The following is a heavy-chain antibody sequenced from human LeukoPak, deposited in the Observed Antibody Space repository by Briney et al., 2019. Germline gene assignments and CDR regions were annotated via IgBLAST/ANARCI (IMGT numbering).Heavy chain of an antibody. J-gene: IGHJ4*02. D-gene: IGHD3-10*01. CDR3: ARVGYYGSGSYGYFDY. V-gene: IGHV4-39*07. CDR1: GGSIRRSSYY. Sequence: SETLSLTCTVSGGSIRRSSYYWGWIRQPPGKGLEWIGTIYYGGNTYYTPSLKSRVTISVDTSKNQFSLKLSSVTAADTAVYYCARVGYYGSGSYGYFDYWGQGILVTVSS. CDR2: IYYGGNT.